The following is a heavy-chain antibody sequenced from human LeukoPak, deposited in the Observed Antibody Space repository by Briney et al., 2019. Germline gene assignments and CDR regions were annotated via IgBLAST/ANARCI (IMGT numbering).Heavy chain of an antibody. J-gene: IGHJ6*03. D-gene: IGHD5-18*01. CDR1: GYTFTSYD. CDR2: MNPNSGNT. CDR3: ARGGGYSYGIMDV. V-gene: IGHV1-8*03. Sequence: ASVKASCKASGYTFTSYDINWVRQATGQGHEGVGWMNPNSGNTGYAQKFQGRITITRNTSISTAYMELSSLRSEDTAVYYCARGGGYSYGIMDVWGKGTTVTVSS.